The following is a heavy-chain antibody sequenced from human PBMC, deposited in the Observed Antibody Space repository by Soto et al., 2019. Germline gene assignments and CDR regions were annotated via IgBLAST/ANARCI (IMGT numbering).Heavy chain of an antibody. CDR1: GGSVNSDSYY. D-gene: IGHD5-18*01. CDR2: IYYSGST. Sequence: SETLSLTWTVSGGSVNSDSYYWSWIRQPPGKGLEWIGYIYYSGSTKYNPSLKSRVTISVDTSKNQFSLKLSSVTAADTAVYYCARDLSGYSYGYNHAFDIWGQGTKVTVSS. CDR3: ARDLSGYSYGYNHAFDI. J-gene: IGHJ3*02. V-gene: IGHV4-61*01.